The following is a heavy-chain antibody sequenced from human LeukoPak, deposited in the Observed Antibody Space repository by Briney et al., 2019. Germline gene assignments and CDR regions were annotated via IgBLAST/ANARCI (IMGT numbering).Heavy chain of an antibody. V-gene: IGHV4-59*01. CDR1: GGSISPYF. CDR2: ISYTGST. CDR3: ARDDYRGVTNFDP. D-gene: IGHD3-10*01. J-gene: IGHJ5*02. Sequence: SETLSLTCTVSGGSISPYFWSWFRQPPGKGLEWIGYISYTGSTIYSPSLKSRVTISVDTSKNQYSLQLTSVTAADTAVYYCARDDYRGVTNFDPWGQGTLVTVSS.